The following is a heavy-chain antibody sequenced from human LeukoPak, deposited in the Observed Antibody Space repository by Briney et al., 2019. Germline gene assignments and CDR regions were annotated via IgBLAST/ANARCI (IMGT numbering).Heavy chain of an antibody. CDR2: ISSSGSTI. CDR1: GFTFSSYE. Sequence: GSLRLSCAASGFTFSSYEMNWVRQASGKGLEWVSYISSSGSTIYYADSVKGRFTISRDNAKNSLCLQMKSLRVEDTAVYYCAREKPELDYWGQGTLVTVSS. V-gene: IGHV3-48*03. J-gene: IGHJ4*02. CDR3: AREKPELDY.